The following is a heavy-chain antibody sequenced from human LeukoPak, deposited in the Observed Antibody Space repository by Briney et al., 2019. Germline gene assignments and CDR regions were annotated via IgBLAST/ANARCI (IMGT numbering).Heavy chain of an antibody. J-gene: IGHJ5*02. V-gene: IGHV4-34*01. CDR3: ARGRRNWFDP. CDR1: GGSFSGYY. Sequence: SETLSLTCAVYGGSFSGYYWSWIRQPPGKGLEWIGEINHSGSTNYNPSLKSRVTISVDTSKNQFSLKLSSVTAADAAVYYCARGRRNWFDPWGQGTLVTVSS. CDR2: INHSGST. D-gene: IGHD5-24*01.